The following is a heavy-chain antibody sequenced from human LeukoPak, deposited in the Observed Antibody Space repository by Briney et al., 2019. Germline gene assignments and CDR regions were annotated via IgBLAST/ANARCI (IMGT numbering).Heavy chain of an antibody. Sequence: SETLSLTCTVSGGSISSSSYDWGWIRQPPGKGLEWIGSIYYSGSTYYNPSLKSRVTISVDTSKNQFSLKLSSVTAADTAVYYCRGQGSGSYLAHYFDYWGQGTLVTVSS. D-gene: IGHD3-10*01. V-gene: IGHV4-39*01. CDR3: RGQGSGSYLAHYFDY. CDR2: IYYSGST. CDR1: GGSISSSSYD. J-gene: IGHJ4*02.